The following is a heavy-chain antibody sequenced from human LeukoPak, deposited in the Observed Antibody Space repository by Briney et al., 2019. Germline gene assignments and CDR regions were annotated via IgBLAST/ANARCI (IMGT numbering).Heavy chain of an antibody. CDR1: GYSFTNYW. D-gene: IGHD2-2*01. CDR3: ARLTSSWSFDY. Sequence: GESLKISCKGSGYSFTNYWIGWVRQMPGKGLEWMGIISPDGSDTRYSPSFQGQVTISADKSISTAYLQWSSLKASDTAMYYCARLTSSWSFDYWGQGTLVTVSS. CDR2: ISPDGSDT. J-gene: IGHJ4*02. V-gene: IGHV5-51*01.